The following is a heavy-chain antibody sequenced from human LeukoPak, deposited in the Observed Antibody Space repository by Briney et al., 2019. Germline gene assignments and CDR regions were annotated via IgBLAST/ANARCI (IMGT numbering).Heavy chain of an antibody. CDR3: IRDFRSADL. CDR2: IYVDGRTT. V-gene: IGHV3-74*01. CDR1: GFTFSNYW. J-gene: IGHJ5*02. Sequence: LSGRSLRLSCVASGFTFSNYWMHWVRQPPGKGLVWVSRIYVDGRTTNYADSVKGRFTISRDNAKNTVYLEMNSLSVEDTATYYCIRDFRSADLWGQGTLVTVTS.